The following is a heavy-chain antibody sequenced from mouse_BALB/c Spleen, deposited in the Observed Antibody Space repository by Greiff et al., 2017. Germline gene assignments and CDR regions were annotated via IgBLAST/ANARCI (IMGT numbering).Heavy chain of an antibody. V-gene: IGHV5-12-2*01. J-gene: IGHJ4*01. D-gene: IGHD1-1*02. CDR1: GFTFSSYT. Sequence: EVHLVESGGGLVQPGGSLKLSCAASGFTFSSYTMSWVRQTPEKRLEWVAYISNGGGSTYYPDTVKGRFTISRDNAKNTLYLQMSSLKSEDTAMYYCARHQDGDYAMDYWGQGTSVTVSS. CDR2: ISNGGGST. CDR3: ARHQDGDYAMDY.